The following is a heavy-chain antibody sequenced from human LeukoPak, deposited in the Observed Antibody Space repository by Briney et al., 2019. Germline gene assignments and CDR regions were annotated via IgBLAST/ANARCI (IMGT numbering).Heavy chain of an antibody. Sequence: GGSLRLSCAASGFTFSSYAMHWVRQAPGKGLEWVAVISYDGSNKYYADSVKGRFTISRDNSKNTLYLQMNSLRAEDTAVYYCARAGYDSSGYLCYFDYWGQGTLVTVSS. D-gene: IGHD3-22*01. J-gene: IGHJ4*02. CDR3: ARAGYDSSGYLCYFDY. V-gene: IGHV3-30*04. CDR1: GFTFSSYA. CDR2: ISYDGSNK.